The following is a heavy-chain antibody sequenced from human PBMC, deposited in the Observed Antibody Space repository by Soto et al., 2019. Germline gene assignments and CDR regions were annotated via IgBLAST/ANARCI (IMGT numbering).Heavy chain of an antibody. CDR2: IIPIFGTA. D-gene: IGHD1-26*01. V-gene: IGHV1-69*01. Sequence: QVQLVQSGAEVKKPGSSVKVSCKASGGTFTTYAITWVRQAPGQGLEWMGGIIPIFGTANYAQKFQGRLTITADESTSTASMHLSSLRSDDTAVYYCAREVGAPLNGFDPWGQGTLVTVSS. CDR1: GGTFTTYA. CDR3: AREVGAPLNGFDP. J-gene: IGHJ5*02.